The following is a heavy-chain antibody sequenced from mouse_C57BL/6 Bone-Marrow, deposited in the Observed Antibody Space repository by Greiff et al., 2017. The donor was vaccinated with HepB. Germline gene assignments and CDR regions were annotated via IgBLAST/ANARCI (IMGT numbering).Heavy chain of an antibody. CDR1: GYTFTDYY. CDR3: ASYYGSSFYWYFDV. J-gene: IGHJ1*03. D-gene: IGHD1-1*01. CDR2: IYPGSGNT. V-gene: IGHV1-76*01. Sequence: QVQLQQSGAELVRPGASVKLSCKASGYTFTDYYINWVKQRPGQGLEWIARIYPGSGNTYYNEKFKGKATLTAEKSSSTAYMQLSSLTSEDSAVYFCASYYGSSFYWYFDVWGTGTTVTVSS.